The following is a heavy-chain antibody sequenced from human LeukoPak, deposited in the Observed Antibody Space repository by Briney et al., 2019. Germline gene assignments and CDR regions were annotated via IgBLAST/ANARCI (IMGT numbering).Heavy chain of an antibody. D-gene: IGHD3-10*01. CDR1: GGSISSYY. Sequence: SSETLSLTCTVSGGSISSYYWSWIRQPPGKGLEWIGYIYYSGSTNYNPSLKSRVTISVDTTKNQFSLKLSSVTAADTAVYYCARERRSGSYSMRNWLDPWGQGTLVTVSS. CDR2: IYYSGST. J-gene: IGHJ5*02. CDR3: ARERRSGSYSMRNWLDP. V-gene: IGHV4-59*01.